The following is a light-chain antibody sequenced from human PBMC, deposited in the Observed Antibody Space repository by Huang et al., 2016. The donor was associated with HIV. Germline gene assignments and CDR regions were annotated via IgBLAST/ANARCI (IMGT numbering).Light chain of an antibody. CDR3: QQSYSPPYT. V-gene: IGKV1-39*01. CDR1: QSISIH. Sequence: DLQMTQSPSSLSASVVDRVTITCRASQSISIHLNWDQQKPGKVPKVLIYTASRLQTGVTSRFSGSGSGTDFTLTISSLQPEDFATYYCQQSYSPPYTFGQGTKLQIK. CDR2: TAS. J-gene: IGKJ2*01.